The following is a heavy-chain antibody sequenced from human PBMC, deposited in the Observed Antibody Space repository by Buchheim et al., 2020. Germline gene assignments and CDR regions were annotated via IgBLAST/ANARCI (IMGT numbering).Heavy chain of an antibody. CDR3: AKGASSNTYSCIDY. Sequence: QVQLVESGGGVVQPERSLRLSCAASGFSFNSYAIQWVRQAPGKGLEWVAVISSDGNNKYYADSVKGRFTISKDNSKNTLYLQMDSLRTEDTAIYYCAKGASSNTYSCIDYWGQGTL. D-gene: IGHD2-2*01. CDR1: GFSFNSYA. J-gene: IGHJ4*02. CDR2: ISSDGNNK. V-gene: IGHV3-30*18.